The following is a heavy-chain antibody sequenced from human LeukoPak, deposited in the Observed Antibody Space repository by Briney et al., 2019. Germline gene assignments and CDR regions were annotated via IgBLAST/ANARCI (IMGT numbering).Heavy chain of an antibody. CDR2: INAGNSNT. CDR3: ARSVVVPAAHHYYYYGMDV. V-gene: IGHV1-3*01. J-gene: IGHJ6*02. Sequence: ASVKVSCKASGYTFTSYAMHWVRQAPGQRLEWMGWINAGNSNTKYSQKFQGRVTITRDTSASTAYMELSSLRSEDTAVYYCARSVVVPAAHHYYYYGMDVWGQGTTVTVSS. D-gene: IGHD2-2*01. CDR1: GYTFTSYA.